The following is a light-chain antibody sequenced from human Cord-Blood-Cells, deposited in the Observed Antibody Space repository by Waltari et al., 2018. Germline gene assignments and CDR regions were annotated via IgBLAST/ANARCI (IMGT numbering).Light chain of an antibody. J-gene: IGLJ3*02. Sequence: QSALTQPPYASWSPGQSGTISCTVTSSYVGGSNYVACYQQHPGKAPKLMIYEVSKRPSGVPDRFSGSKSGNTASLTVSGLQAEDEADYYCSSYAGSNNWVFGGGTKLTVL. CDR2: EVS. V-gene: IGLV2-8*01. CDR1: SSYVGGSNY. CDR3: SSYAGSNNWV.